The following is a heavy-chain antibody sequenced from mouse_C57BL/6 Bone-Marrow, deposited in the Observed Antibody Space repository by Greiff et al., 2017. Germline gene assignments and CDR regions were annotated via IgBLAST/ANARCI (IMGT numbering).Heavy chain of an antibody. CDR1: GYAFSSSW. CDR3: ARAAYYSNYGGGDY. Sequence: QVQLKESGPELVKPGASVKISCKASGYAFSSSWMNWVKQRPGKGLEWIGRIYPGDGDTNYNGKFKGKATLTADKSSSTAYMQLSRLTSEDSAVYVCARAAYYSNYGGGDYWGQGTTLTVSS. V-gene: IGHV1-82*01. D-gene: IGHD2-5*01. CDR2: IYPGDGDT. J-gene: IGHJ2*01.